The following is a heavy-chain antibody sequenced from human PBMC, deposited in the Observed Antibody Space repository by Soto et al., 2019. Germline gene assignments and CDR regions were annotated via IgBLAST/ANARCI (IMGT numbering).Heavy chain of an antibody. J-gene: IGHJ5*02. Sequence: ASVKVSCKASGGTFSSYAISWVRQAPGQGLEWMGGIIPIFGTANYAQKFQGRVTITADESTSTAYMELSSLRSEDTAVYYCANNYGDDAGGWFDPWGEGTLVTVSS. D-gene: IGHD4-17*01. CDR3: ANNYGDDAGGWFDP. V-gene: IGHV1-69*13. CDR1: GGTFSSYA. CDR2: IIPIFGTA.